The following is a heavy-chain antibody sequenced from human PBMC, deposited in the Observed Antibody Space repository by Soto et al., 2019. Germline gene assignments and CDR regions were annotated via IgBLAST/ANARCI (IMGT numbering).Heavy chain of an antibody. CDR3: ARHRDIVVVYDAFDI. J-gene: IGHJ3*02. CDR2: IYPGDSDT. CDR1: GYSFTSYW. Sequence: PGESLKISCKGSGYSFTSYWIGWVRQMPGKGLEWMGIIYPGDSDTRYSPSFQGQVTISADKSISTAYLQWSSLKASDTAMYYCARHRDIVVVYDAFDIWGQGTMVTVSS. V-gene: IGHV5-51*01. D-gene: IGHD2-2*01.